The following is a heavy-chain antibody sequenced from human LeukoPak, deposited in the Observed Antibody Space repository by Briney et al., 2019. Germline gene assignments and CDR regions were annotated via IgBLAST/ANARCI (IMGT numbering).Heavy chain of an antibody. Sequence: VASVKVSCKASGYTFTSYGISWVRQAPGQGLEWMGWISAYNGNTNYAQKLQGRVTMTTDTSTSTAYMELRSLRSDDTAVYYCARDPQYGGSYYGFLGTLFDIWGQGTMVTVSS. V-gene: IGHV1-18*01. CDR1: GYTFTSYG. D-gene: IGHD1-26*01. CDR3: ARDPQYGGSYYGFLGTLFDI. J-gene: IGHJ3*02. CDR2: ISAYNGNT.